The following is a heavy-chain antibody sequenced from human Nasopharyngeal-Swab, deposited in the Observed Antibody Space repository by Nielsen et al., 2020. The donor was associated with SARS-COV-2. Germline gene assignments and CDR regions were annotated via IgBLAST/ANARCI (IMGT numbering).Heavy chain of an antibody. Sequence: SETLSLTCTVSGGSISSSSYYWGWIRQPQGQGLEWIGGIYYSGSTYYNPSLKSRVTISVDTSKNQFSLKLSSVTAADTAVYYCARERGRGGIWNYYYYMDVWGKGTTVTVSS. CDR2: IYYSGST. D-gene: IGHD3-10*01. CDR1: GGSISSSSYY. J-gene: IGHJ6*03. V-gene: IGHV4-39*07. CDR3: ARERGRGGIWNYYYYMDV.